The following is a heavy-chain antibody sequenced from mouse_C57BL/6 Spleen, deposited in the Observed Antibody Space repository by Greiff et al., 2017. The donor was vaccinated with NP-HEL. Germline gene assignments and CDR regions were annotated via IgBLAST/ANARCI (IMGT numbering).Heavy chain of an antibody. Sequence: QVQLKESGAELVRPGTSVKVSCKASGYAFTNYLIEWVKQRPGQGLEWIGVINPGSGGTNYNEKFKGKATLTADKSSSTAYMQLSSLTSEDSAVYFCARGVATAQAFYYAMDYWGQGTSVTVSS. J-gene: IGHJ4*01. D-gene: IGHD3-2*02. CDR3: ARGVATAQAFYYAMDY. V-gene: IGHV1-54*01. CDR1: GYAFTNYL. CDR2: INPGSGGT.